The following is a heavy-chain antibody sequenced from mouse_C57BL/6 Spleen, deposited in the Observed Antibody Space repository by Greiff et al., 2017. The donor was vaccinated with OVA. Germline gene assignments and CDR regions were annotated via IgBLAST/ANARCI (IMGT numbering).Heavy chain of an antibody. J-gene: IGHJ2*01. CDR2: IDPSDSET. V-gene: IGHV1-52*01. CDR3: AREDWELFDY. Sequence: QVHVKQPGAELVRPGSSVKLSCKASGYTFTSYWMHWVKQRPIQGLEWIGNIDPSDSETHYNQKFKDKATLTVDKSSSTAYMQLSSLTSEDSAVYYCAREDWELFDYWGQGTTLTVSS. CDR1: GYTFTSYW. D-gene: IGHD4-1*01.